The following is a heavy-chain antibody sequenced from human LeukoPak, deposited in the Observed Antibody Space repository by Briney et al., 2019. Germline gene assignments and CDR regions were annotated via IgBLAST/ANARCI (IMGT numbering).Heavy chain of an antibody. CDR2: INQDGSEK. J-gene: IGHJ4*02. D-gene: IGHD5-12*01. V-gene: IGHV3-7*01. CDR1: EFPFNAYW. Sequence: PGGSLRLSCAASEFPFNAYWMSWVRQAPGKGLECVANINQDGSEKYYIDSVRGRFTISRDNAKNSLYLQMNSLRAEDTAVYYCASEDIRGAFDYWGQGTLVTVSS. CDR3: ASEDIRGAFDY.